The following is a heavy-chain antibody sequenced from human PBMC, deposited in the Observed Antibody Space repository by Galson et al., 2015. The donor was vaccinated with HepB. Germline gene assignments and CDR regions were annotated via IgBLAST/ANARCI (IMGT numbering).Heavy chain of an antibody. CDR3: ARIDNDSSGPHFDY. D-gene: IGHD3-22*01. CDR1: GFSLSTSGMC. J-gene: IGHJ4*02. V-gene: IGHV2-70*11. CDR2: IDWDDDK. Sequence: PALVKPTQTLTLTCTFSGFSLSTSGMCVSWIRQPPGKALEWLARIDWDDDKYYSTSLKTRLTISKDTSKNQVVLTMTNMDPVDTATYYCARIDNDSSGPHFDYWGQGTLVTVSS.